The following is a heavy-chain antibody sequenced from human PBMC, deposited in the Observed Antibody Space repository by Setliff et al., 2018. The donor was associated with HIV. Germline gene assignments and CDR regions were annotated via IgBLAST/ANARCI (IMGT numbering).Heavy chain of an antibody. CDR3: ARGGDPPYYFLGMDV. D-gene: IGHD2-21*02. V-gene: IGHV1-18*01. J-gene: IGHJ6*02. CDR1: GFLMTAYG. CDR2: FTSYNNKA. Sequence: ASVKVSCKISGFLMTAYGINWVRQAPGQGPEWMGWFTSYNNKADFAPKFQGRVTLTTDTFTSTAYMELRSLRSDDTAVYYCARGGDPPYYFLGMDVRGQGTSVTVSS.